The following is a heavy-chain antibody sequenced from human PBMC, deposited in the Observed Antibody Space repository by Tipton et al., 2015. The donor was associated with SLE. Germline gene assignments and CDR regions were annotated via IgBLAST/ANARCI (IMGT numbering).Heavy chain of an antibody. D-gene: IGHD1-26*01. CDR2: IYHSGST. CDR1: GDSIGRSNW. J-gene: IGHJ6*02. Sequence: TLSLTCAVSGDSIGRSNWWSWVRQPPGKGLEWIGEIYHSGSTNYNPSLKSRVTISVDTSKNQFSLKLSSVTAADTAVYYCARDEKVGASTIYYYGMDVWGQGTTVTVSS. V-gene: IGHV4-4*02. CDR3: ARDEKVGASTIYYYGMDV.